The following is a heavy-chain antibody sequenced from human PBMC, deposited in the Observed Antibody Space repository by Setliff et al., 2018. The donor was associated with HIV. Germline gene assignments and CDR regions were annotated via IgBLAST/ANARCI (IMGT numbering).Heavy chain of an antibody. J-gene: IGHJ6*03. Sequence: ASVKVSCKPSGGNINNYVLSWVRQTPGQGLEWVAGIVPFSERTNYAQNFQDRVTITADESTSTAYMELSSLRSEDTAVYYCARIVRPSYYYYYYMDVWGKGTTVTVSS. CDR2: IVPFSERT. D-gene: IGHD3-10*02. CDR3: ARIVRPSYYYYYYMDV. V-gene: IGHV1-69*13. CDR1: GGNINNYV.